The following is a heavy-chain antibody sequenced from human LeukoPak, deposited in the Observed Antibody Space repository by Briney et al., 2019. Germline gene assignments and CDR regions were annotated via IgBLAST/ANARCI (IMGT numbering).Heavy chain of an antibody. J-gene: IGHJ4*02. V-gene: IGHV3-7*03. CDR2: IKEDGSVK. D-gene: IGHD5-12*01. Sequence: GGSLRLSCTASGFTFSSHWMTWVRQPPGKGLEWVANIKEDGSVKYYVDSVKGRFTISRDNTKNALYLQMNSLRADDTAVYFCARDSTWRLDYWGQGTLITVSS. CDR3: ARDSTWRLDY. CDR1: GFTFSSHW.